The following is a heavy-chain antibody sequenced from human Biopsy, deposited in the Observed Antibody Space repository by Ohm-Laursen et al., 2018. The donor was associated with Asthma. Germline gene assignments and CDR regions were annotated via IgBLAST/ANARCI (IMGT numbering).Heavy chain of an antibody. V-gene: IGHV1-3*04. D-gene: IGHD3-9*01. Sequence: SVKASCTASGYNFIRFAIHWVRQAPGQRLEWMGWVNTGNGDTKYSQKFQGRDTITRDTSASTAYMELRGLRSEDTAVYYCAGTYYDFLTGQVKDVFGVWGQGTMVTVSS. CDR1: GYNFIRFA. J-gene: IGHJ3*01. CDR2: VNTGNGDT. CDR3: AGTYYDFLTGQVKDVFGV.